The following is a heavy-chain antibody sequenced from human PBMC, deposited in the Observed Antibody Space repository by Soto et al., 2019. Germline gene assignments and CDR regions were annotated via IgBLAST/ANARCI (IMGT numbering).Heavy chain of an antibody. D-gene: IGHD3-10*01. J-gene: IGHJ6*02. CDR3: ARVPWFGEFYYYGMDV. CDR1: GGSISSSNW. Sequence: QVQLQESGPGLVKPSGTLSLTCAVSGGSISSSNWWSWVRQPPGKGLEWIGEIYHSGSTNYNPSLKSRVTISVDMSKNQFARKLSSVTAADTAVYYCARVPWFGEFYYYGMDVWGQGTTVTVSS. V-gene: IGHV4-4*02. CDR2: IYHSGST.